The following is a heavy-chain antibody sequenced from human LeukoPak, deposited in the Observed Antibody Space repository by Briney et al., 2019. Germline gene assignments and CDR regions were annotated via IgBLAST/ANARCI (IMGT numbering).Heavy chain of an antibody. CDR3: ARSSTGSYFDY. CDR2: TYYSGST. CDR1: GGSMSRYY. V-gene: IGHV4-59*01. D-gene: IGHD3-3*02. J-gene: IGHJ4*02. Sequence: PSETLSLTCTVSGGSMSRYYWSWIRQPPGKGLEWIGYTYYSGSTKYNPSLKSRVTISVDTSKNQFSLKLSSVTAADTAVYYCARSSTGSYFDYWGQGTLVTVSS.